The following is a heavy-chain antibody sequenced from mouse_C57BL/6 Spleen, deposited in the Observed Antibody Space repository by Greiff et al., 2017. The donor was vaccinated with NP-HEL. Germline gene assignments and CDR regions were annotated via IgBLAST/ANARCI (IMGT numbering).Heavy chain of an antibody. D-gene: IGHD2-1*01. V-gene: IGHV1-64*01. CDR1: GYTFTSYW. J-gene: IGHJ4*01. CDR2: IHPNSGST. Sequence: VKLQQPGAELVKPGASVKLSCKASGYTFTSYWMHWVKQRPGQGLEWIGMIHPNSGSTNYNEKFKSKATLTVDKSSSTAYMQLSSLTSEDSAVYYCARWRLPYGTPYAMDYWGQGTSVTVSS. CDR3: ARWRLPYGTPYAMDY.